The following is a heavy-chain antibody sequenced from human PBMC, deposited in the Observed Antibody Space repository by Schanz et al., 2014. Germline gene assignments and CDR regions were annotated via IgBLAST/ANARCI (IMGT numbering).Heavy chain of an antibody. Sequence: VQLVESGGGLVQPGGSLRLSCEASGFDFNSYSMNWVRQVPGKGLEWLSYIATSSSTHHYADSVKGRVTISRDNAKNSVSLQMRRLRVEDTAVYYCASGVHVSSLQKGLQFWGRGTLVIVSS. CDR1: GFDFNSYS. V-gene: IGHV3-48*01. J-gene: IGHJ1*01. CDR2: IATSSSTH. CDR3: ASGVHVSSLQKGLQF. D-gene: IGHD3-10*01.